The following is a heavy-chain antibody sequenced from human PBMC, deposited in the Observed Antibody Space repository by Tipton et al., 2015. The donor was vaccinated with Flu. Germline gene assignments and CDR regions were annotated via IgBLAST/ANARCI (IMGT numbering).Heavy chain of an antibody. D-gene: IGHD6-19*01. V-gene: IGHV4-39*07. CDR2: IYSSGST. CDR1: GGSISSSSYY. Sequence: TLSLTCTVSGGSISSSSYYWGWIRQSPGKGLEWIGSIYSSGSTNYNPSLKSRVTMSVDTSRNQFSLRLTSVTAADTAVYYCAKGPYSGDWYRFNYWGQGTLVTVSS. CDR3: AKGPYSGDWYRFNY. J-gene: IGHJ4*02.